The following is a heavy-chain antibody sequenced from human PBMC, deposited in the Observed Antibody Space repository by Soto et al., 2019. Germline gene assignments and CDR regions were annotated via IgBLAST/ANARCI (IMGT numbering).Heavy chain of an antibody. J-gene: IGHJ4*02. CDR3: ASDPGIAAAGMDY. D-gene: IGHD6-25*01. Sequence: EVQLVESGGGLIQPGGSLRLSCAASGFSFNTYAMNWVRQAPGKGLEWISYISSSSSRIYYADSVKGRFILSRDNAKNSLYLQMNSLRAEDTAVYYCASDPGIAAAGMDYWGQGTLVTVSS. CDR2: ISSSSSRI. V-gene: IGHV3-48*04. CDR1: GFSFNTYA.